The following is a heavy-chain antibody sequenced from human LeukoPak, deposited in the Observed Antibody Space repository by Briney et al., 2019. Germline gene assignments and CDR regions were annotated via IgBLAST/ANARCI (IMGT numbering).Heavy chain of an antibody. CDR2: IYYSGST. V-gene: IGHV4-59*01. CDR1: GGSISSYY. CDR3: VRTNPWDLTYYFDY. D-gene: IGHD1-14*01. J-gene: IGHJ4*02. Sequence: PSETLSLTCTVSGGSISSYYWSWIRQPPGKGLEWIGYIYYSGSTNYNPSLKSRVTISVDTSKNQFSLRLTSVTAADTAVYYCVRTNPWDLTYYFDYWGQGTLVTVSS.